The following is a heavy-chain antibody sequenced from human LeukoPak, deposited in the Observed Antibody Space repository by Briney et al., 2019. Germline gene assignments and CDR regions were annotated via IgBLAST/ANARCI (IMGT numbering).Heavy chain of an antibody. CDR3: IAHFPYFYGFDV. D-gene: IGHD3-3*02. V-gene: IGHV3-15*01. CDR1: GFTIGTAW. Sequence: GGSLRLPCVSSGFTIGTAWMSWVRQAPGKGLEWLGHIKSEGEGATTDYAAPAKGRFAISRDDSKNMIYLQMSSLKIDDTAIYYCIAHFPYFYGFDVWGKGTTVTVSS. CDR2: IKSEGEGATT. J-gene: IGHJ6*04.